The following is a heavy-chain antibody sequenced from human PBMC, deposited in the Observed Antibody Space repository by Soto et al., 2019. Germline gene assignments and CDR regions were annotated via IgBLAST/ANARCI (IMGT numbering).Heavy chain of an antibody. Sequence: QVQLVESGGGVVQPGRSLRLSCAASGFPFSSYGMHWVRQAPGKGLDWVALISYDGSNKYYADSVKGRFTISRDNSKHRLYLEMSSRRVEDTAVYYCAGGQYYFDYCGQGTLVSVS. CDR3: AGGQYYFDY. CDR2: ISYDGSNK. CDR1: GFPFSSYG. J-gene: IGHJ4*02. D-gene: IGHD2-15*01. V-gene: IGHV3-30*13.